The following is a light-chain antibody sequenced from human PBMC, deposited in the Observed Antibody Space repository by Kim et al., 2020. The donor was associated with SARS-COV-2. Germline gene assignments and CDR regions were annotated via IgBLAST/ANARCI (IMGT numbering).Light chain of an antibody. V-gene: IGLV6-57*03. Sequence: GRTVTISCTRSCGSIGSYYVRWYQQRPGTAPTPVIFEDDQRPSGVPGRFSGSIDSSSNSASLTISGLKAEDESDYYCQSYDSSNVVFGGGTQLTVL. CDR1: CGSIGSYY. CDR3: QSYDSSNVV. CDR2: EDD. J-gene: IGLJ2*01.